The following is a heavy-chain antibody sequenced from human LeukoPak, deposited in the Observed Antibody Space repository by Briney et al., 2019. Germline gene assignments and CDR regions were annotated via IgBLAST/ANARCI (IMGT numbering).Heavy chain of an antibody. V-gene: IGHV3-9*03. CDR3: AKLRSGSFDI. CDR1: GFTFGDYA. Sequence: GGSLRLSCAASGFTFGDYAIHWVRQAPGKGLEWVSGISWNSGSIVYADSVRGRFTISRDNAKNSLYLQMNSLRAEDMALYYCAKLRSGSFDIWGQGTMVTVSS. J-gene: IGHJ3*02. CDR2: ISWNSGSI.